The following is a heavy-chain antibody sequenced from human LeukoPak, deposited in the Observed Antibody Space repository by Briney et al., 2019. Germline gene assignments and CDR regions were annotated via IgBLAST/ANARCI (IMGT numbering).Heavy chain of an antibody. D-gene: IGHD6-13*01. CDR2: INHSGSTI. CDR1: GFTFSSYE. Sequence: GGSLRLSCAASGFTFSSYEMNWVRQAPGKGLEWLSYINHSGSTIYYADSVKGRFTISRDNAKNSLYLQMNSLRAEDTAVYYCARMYRDSSRYPNFDPWGQGALVTVSS. V-gene: IGHV3-48*03. J-gene: IGHJ5*02. CDR3: ARMYRDSSRYPNFDP.